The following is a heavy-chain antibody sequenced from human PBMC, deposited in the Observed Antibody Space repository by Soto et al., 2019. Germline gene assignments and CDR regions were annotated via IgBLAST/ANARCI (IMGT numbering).Heavy chain of an antibody. J-gene: IGHJ3*02. CDR1: GFTFSTYA. CDR3: AKHLTKIVVDTYVFDM. Sequence: EVQLLESGGGLVQPGGSLRLSCAASGFTFSTYAMSWVRQAPGKGLEWVSVISGSGGTTYYADSVKGRFTISRDNSKNTMYLLLKSLRADDTAVYYCAKHLTKIVVDTYVFDMWGQGTMVTVSS. CDR2: ISGSGGTT. D-gene: IGHD3-22*01. V-gene: IGHV3-23*01.